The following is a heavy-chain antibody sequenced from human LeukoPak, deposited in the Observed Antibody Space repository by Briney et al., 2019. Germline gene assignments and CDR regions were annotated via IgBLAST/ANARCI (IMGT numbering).Heavy chain of an antibody. Sequence: PSETLSLTCSVSGGSVSSGRYYWCWIRQPPGQGLEWVGFIYYTGITNYSPSLKSRVTMSLDKSRNEFSLKLRSVTAADTAVYYCARGVRCSDGNCYEFYTSWFDPWGQGSLVTVSS. CDR3: ARGVRCSDGNCYEFYTSWFDP. CDR2: IYYTGIT. J-gene: IGHJ5*02. V-gene: IGHV4-61*01. D-gene: IGHD2-15*01. CDR1: GGSVSSGRYY.